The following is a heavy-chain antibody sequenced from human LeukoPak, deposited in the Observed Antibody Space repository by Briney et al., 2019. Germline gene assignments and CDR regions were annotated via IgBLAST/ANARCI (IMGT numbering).Heavy chain of an antibody. V-gene: IGHV3-30*18. CDR2: ISYDGSNK. J-gene: IGHJ4*02. CDR1: GFTFSSYG. CDR3: AKGGVVGANKYYFDY. Sequence: PGGSLRLSCAASGFTFSSYGMHWVRQAPGKGLEWVAVISYDGSNKYYADSVKGRFTISRDNSKNTLYLQMNSLRAEDTAVYYCAKGGVVGANKYYFDYWGQGTLVTVSS. D-gene: IGHD1-26*01.